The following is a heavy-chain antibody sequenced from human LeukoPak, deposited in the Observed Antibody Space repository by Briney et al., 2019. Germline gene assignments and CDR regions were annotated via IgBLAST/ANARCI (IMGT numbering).Heavy chain of an antibody. J-gene: IGHJ3*02. CDR2: ISSSGSTI. Sequence: PGGSLRLSCAASGFTFSDYYMSWIRQAPGKGLEWVSYISSSGSTIYYADSVKGRFTISRDNAKNSLYLQMNSLRAEDTAVYYCARVHQDDLINTFGGVIPEDAFDIWGQGTMVTVSS. D-gene: IGHD3-16*02. V-gene: IGHV3-11*04. CDR3: ARVHQDDLINTFGGVIPEDAFDI. CDR1: GFTFSDYY.